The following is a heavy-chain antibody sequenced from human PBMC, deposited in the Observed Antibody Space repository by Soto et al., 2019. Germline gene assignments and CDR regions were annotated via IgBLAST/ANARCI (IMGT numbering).Heavy chain of an antibody. CDR2: ISSSSSNI. CDR1: GFIFSSYT. J-gene: IGHJ4*02. V-gene: IGHV3-21*01. CDR3: AREDYAGASPRFDY. Sequence: GGSLRLSCAASGFIFSSYTMAWVRQAPGKGLEWVSSISSSSSNIDYADSVKGRFSVSRDNANNSLFLQINSLRAEDTAIYYCAREDYAGASPRFDYWGLGALVTVSS. D-gene: IGHD4-17*01.